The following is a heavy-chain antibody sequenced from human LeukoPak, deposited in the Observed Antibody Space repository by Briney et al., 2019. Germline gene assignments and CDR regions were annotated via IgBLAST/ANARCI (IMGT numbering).Heavy chain of an antibody. CDR2: IFYSGST. V-gene: IGHV4-39*07. CDR3: ARDAAYYYGSGSYRNGIDY. J-gene: IGHJ4*02. CDR1: SGSISTSNYY. Sequence: PSETLSLTCTVSSGSISTSNYYWGWVRQPPGKALEWIGNIFYSGSTYYSPSLKSRVTISLDTSRNQFSLKLNSVTAADTAVYYCARDAAYYYGSGSYRNGIDYWGQGSLVTVSS. D-gene: IGHD3-10*01.